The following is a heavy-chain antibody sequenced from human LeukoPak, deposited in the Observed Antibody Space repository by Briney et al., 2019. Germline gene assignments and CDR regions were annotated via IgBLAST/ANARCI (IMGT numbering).Heavy chain of an antibody. D-gene: IGHD2-15*01. V-gene: IGHV3-30*03. CDR3: ARGLPCSGGSCYFTDGFDP. CDR2: ISYDGSNK. J-gene: IGHJ5*02. CDR1: GFTFSSYG. Sequence: GGSLRLSCAASGFTFSSYGMHWVRQAPGKGLEWVAVISYDGSNKYYVDSVKGRFTISRDNSKNTLYLQMNSLRAEDTAVYYCARGLPCSGGSCYFTDGFDPWGQGTLVTVSS.